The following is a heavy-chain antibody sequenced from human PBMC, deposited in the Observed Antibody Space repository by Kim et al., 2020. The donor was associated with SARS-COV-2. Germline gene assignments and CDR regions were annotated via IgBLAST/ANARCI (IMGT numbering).Heavy chain of an antibody. CDR3: ARGLNSGSYYYYYYGMDV. Sequence: GGSLRLSCAASGFTFSSYDMHWVRQATGKGLEWVSAIGTAGDTYYPGSVKGRFTISRENAKNSLYLQMNSLRAGDTAVYYCARGLNSGSYYYYYYGMDVWGQGTTVTVSS. D-gene: IGHD3-10*01. CDR1: GFTFSSYD. V-gene: IGHV3-13*01. CDR2: IGTAGDT. J-gene: IGHJ6*02.